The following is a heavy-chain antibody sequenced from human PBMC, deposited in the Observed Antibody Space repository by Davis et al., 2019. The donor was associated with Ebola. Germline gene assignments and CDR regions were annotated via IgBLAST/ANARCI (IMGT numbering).Heavy chain of an antibody. Sequence: ASVKVSCKGSGYSFSDYYIHWVQGAPGKGLEWVGLVDPKAGKTVYAEKFQDRVTITADRSTDTVHMELSSLRFEDAAVYYCTTLDILTAYVPYAMDVWGQGTTVTVS. J-gene: IGHJ6*02. CDR3: TTLDILTAYVPYAMDV. CDR2: VDPKAGKT. D-gene: IGHD3-9*01. CDR1: GYSFSDYY. V-gene: IGHV1-69-2*01.